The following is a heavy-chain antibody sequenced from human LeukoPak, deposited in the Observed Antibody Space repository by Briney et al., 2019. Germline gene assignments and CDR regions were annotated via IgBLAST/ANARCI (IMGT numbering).Heavy chain of an antibody. CDR1: GYSFTGYF. Sequence: GASVKVSCKASGYSFTGYFIHWVRQAPGQELEWMGCIDPNSGDTKYARKFQGRVSMPRDTSTRTAYVELSRLRSDDTAVYFCARSGSTGYSLDYWGQGTLVTVSS. CDR2: IDPNSGDT. J-gene: IGHJ4*02. CDR3: ARSGSTGYSLDY. D-gene: IGHD3-22*01. V-gene: IGHV1-2*02.